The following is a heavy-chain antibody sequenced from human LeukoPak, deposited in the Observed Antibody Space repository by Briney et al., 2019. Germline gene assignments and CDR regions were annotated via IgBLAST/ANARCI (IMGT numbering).Heavy chain of an antibody. CDR3: ARDRAYDSSGEPMFHP. CDR2: LNPHSGAT. J-gene: IGHJ5*02. CDR1: GYTLADFH. V-gene: IGHV1-2*02. Sequence: ASVKLSCKASGYTLADFHIQWVRQAPGQGLEWMGTLNPHSGATHYSQKFRGRVTMTRDTFVNTAYMELNRLTSDDTAVYYCARDRAYDSSGEPMFHPWGQGSLVAVSS. D-gene: IGHD3-22*01.